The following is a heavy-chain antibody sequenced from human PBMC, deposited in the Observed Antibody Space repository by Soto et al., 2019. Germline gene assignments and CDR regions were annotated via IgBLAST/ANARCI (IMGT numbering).Heavy chain of an antibody. Sequence: SETLSLTCTVSGGSISSSSYYWGWIRQPPGKGLEWIGSIYYSGSTYYNPSLKSRVTISVDTSKNQFSLKLSSVTAADTAVYYCATSGGSLHNWFDPWGQGTLVTVSS. CDR2: IYYSGST. D-gene: IGHD2-15*01. J-gene: IGHJ5*02. V-gene: IGHV4-39*01. CDR3: ATSGGSLHNWFDP. CDR1: GGSISSSSYY.